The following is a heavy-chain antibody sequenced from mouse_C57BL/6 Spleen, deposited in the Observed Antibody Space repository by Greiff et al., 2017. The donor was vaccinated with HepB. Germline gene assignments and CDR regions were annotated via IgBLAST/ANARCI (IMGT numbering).Heavy chain of an antibody. CDR3: ARWGMGRGYFDY. J-gene: IGHJ2*01. CDR2: IDPSDSYT. D-gene: IGHD4-1*01. CDR1: GYTFTSYW. Sequence: VQLQQSGAELARPGASVKLSCKASGYTFTSYWMHWVKQRPGQGLEWIGEIDPSDSYTNYNQKFKGKSTLTVDKSSSTAYMQLSSLTSEDSAVYYCARWGMGRGYFDYWGQGTTLTVSS. V-gene: IGHV1-69*01.